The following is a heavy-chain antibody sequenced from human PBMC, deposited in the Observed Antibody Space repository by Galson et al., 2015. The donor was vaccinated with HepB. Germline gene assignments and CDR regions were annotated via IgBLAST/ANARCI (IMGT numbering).Heavy chain of an antibody. Sequence: ETLSLTCAVSGGSFSDYYWTWLRQPPGKGLEWLGEINHSGTARYSPSLKSRLTISADTSKNQFSLTLTSVTAAETAVYFCARDSGVGGSGTRRHRHYYLDVWGEGTTVIVSS. CDR3: ARDSGVGGSGTRRHRHYYLDV. V-gene: IGHV4-34*01. CDR1: GGSFSDYY. J-gene: IGHJ6*03. D-gene: IGHD1-26*01. CDR2: INHSGTA.